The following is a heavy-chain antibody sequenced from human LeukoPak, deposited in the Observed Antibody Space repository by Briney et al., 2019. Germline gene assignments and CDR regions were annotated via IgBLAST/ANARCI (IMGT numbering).Heavy chain of an antibody. CDR3: ARVYYDSSGYYHFSY. Sequence: ASVKVSCKASGYTFTGYYMHWVRQALGQGLEWMGWINPNSGGTNYAQKFQGRVTMTRDTSISTAYMELSRLRSDDTAVYYCARVYYDSSGYYHFSYWGQGTLVTVSS. V-gene: IGHV1-2*02. CDR2: INPNSGGT. CDR1: GYTFTGYY. J-gene: IGHJ4*02. D-gene: IGHD3-22*01.